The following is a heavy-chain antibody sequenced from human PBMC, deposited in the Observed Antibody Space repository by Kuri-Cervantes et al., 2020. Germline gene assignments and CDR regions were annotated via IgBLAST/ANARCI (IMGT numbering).Heavy chain of an antibody. D-gene: IGHD3-22*01. J-gene: IGHJ4*02. CDR3: ARDEPHYYDSSGYYFD. CDR1: GYTFTSYG. Sequence: ASVKVSCKASGYTFTSYGISWVRQAPGQGLEWMGWISAYNGNTNYAQKLQGRVTMTTDTSTSTAYMELRSLRSDDTAMYYCARDEPHYYDSSGYYFDWGQGTLVTVSS. CDR2: ISAYNGNT. V-gene: IGHV1-18*01.